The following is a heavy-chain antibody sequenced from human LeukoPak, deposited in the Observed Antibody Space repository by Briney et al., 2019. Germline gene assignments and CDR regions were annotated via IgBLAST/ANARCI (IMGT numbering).Heavy chain of an antibody. CDR2: IYPGDSDT. J-gene: IGHJ4*02. D-gene: IGHD2-2*01. Sequence: GESLKISCQGSGYSFPTSWIGWVRQMPGKGLEWMGIIYPGDSDTRYSPSFQGQVTISADKSINTSYLQWSSLKASDTAMYYCARGGYPGPFDYWGQGTLVTVSS. CDR1: GYSFPTSW. CDR3: ARGGYPGPFDY. V-gene: IGHV5-51*01.